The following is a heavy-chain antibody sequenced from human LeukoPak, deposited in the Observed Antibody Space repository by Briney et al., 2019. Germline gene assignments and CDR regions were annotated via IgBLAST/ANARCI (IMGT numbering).Heavy chain of an antibody. CDR1: GGSISGYF. CDR2: IYHDGST. CDR3: ARYKTRWVFGY. V-gene: IGHV4-59*01. D-gene: IGHD3-3*01. J-gene: IGHJ4*02. Sequence: SETLSLTCTVSGGSISGYFWNWIRQSPGKGLEWIGYIYHDGSTNYNPSLKSRVTMSVDTSKNRAYLKLYSVTAADTAVYYCARYKTRWVFGYWGQGTLVSVCS.